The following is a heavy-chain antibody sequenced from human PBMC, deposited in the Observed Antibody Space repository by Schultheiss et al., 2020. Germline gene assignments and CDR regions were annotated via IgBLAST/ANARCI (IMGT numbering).Heavy chain of an antibody. Sequence: GESLKIPCAASGFAFSSYAMHWVRQAPGKGLEWVAAIWYDGNKKDYADSVKGRLTISRDNSKNTLYLQMNSLRVEDTAVYYCASVTGDTYSYYGMDLWGQGTTVTGYS. CDR3: ASVTGDTYSYYGMDL. CDR1: GFAFSSYA. D-gene: IGHD2-21*02. CDR2: IWYDGNKK. J-gene: IGHJ6*02. V-gene: IGHV3-33*08.